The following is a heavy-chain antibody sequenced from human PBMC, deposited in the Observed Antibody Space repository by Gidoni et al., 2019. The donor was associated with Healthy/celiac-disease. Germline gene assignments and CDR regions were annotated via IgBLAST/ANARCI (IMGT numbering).Heavy chain of an antibody. CDR2: IIPIFGTA. J-gene: IGHJ1*01. CDR3: AREKCSSTSCYGYFQH. V-gene: IGHV1-69*01. D-gene: IGHD2-2*01. Sequence: QVQLVQSGAAVKKPGSSVKVSCTASGGTFSSYAISWVRQAPGQGLEWMGGIIPIFGTANYAQKFQGRVTITADESTSTAYMELSSLRSEDTAVYYCAREKCSSTSCYGYFQHWGQGTLVTVSS. CDR1: GGTFSSYA.